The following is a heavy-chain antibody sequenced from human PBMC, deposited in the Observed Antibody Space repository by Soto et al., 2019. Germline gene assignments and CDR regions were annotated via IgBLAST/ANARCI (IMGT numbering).Heavy chain of an antibody. CDR2: ISYDGSNK. Sequence: QVQLVESGGGVVQPGRSLRLSCAASGFTFSSYGMHWVRQAPGKGLEWVAVISYDGSNKYYADSVKGRFTISRDNSKNSLYLQMNSLRAEDTAVYYCAKISRPSSSWGYYYYYGMDVWGQGTTVTVSS. J-gene: IGHJ6*02. D-gene: IGHD6-13*01. CDR3: AKISRPSSSWGYYYYYGMDV. CDR1: GFTFSSYG. V-gene: IGHV3-30*18.